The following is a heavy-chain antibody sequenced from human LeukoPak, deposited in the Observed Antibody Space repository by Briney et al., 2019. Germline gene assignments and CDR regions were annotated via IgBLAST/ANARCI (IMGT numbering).Heavy chain of an antibody. CDR3: AREPRIVGATSDAFDI. CDR1: GGSISSYY. J-gene: IGHJ3*02. V-gene: IGHV4-4*07. D-gene: IGHD1-26*01. CDR2: SYTSGST. Sequence: SETLSLTCTVSGGSISSYYWSWIRKPAGKGLEWIGRSYTSGSTNYNPSLKSRVTMSVDTSKNQFSLKLSSVTAADTAVYYCAREPRIVGATSDAFDIWGQGTTVTVSS.